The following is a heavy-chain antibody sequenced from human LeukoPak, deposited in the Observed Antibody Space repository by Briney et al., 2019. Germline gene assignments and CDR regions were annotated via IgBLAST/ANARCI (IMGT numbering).Heavy chain of an antibody. D-gene: IGHD6-6*01. CDR1: GFTFSSYS. CDR3: ARDAVEYSSSIYYYYYYMDV. Sequence: GGSLRLSCAASGFTFSSYSMNWVRQAPGKGLERVSYISSSSSTIYCADSVKGRFTISRDNAKNSLYLQMNSLRAEDTAVYYCARDAVEYSSSIYYYYYYMDVWGKGTTVTVSS. CDR2: ISSSSSTI. V-gene: IGHV3-48*01. J-gene: IGHJ6*03.